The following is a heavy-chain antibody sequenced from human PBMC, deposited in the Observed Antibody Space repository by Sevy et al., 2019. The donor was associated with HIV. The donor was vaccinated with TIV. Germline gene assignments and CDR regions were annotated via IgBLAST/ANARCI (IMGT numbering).Heavy chain of an antibody. Sequence: GGSLRLSCAASGFTFSSYGMHWVRQAPGKGLEWVAFIRYDGSNKYYADSVKGRFTISRDNSKNTLYLQMNSLRAEDTAVYYCAKADRRGDILTGYTNPYYYGMDVWGQGTTVTVSS. D-gene: IGHD3-9*01. CDR2: IRYDGSNK. V-gene: IGHV3-30*02. CDR3: AKADRRGDILTGYTNPYYYGMDV. CDR1: GFTFSSYG. J-gene: IGHJ6*02.